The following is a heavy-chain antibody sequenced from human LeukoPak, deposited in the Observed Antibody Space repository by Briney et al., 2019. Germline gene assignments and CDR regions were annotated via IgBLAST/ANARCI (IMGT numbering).Heavy chain of an antibody. CDR2: ISSSGSTI. J-gene: IGHJ4*02. CDR3: ARTPYSSGWFDY. V-gene: IGHV3-48*03. CDR1: GFTFSSYD. D-gene: IGHD6-19*01. Sequence: GGSLRPSCAASGFTFSSYDMNWVRQAPGKGLEWLSYISSSGSTIYYADSVKGRFTISRDNAKNSLYLQMNSLRAEDTAVYYCARTPYSSGWFDYWGQGTLVTVSS.